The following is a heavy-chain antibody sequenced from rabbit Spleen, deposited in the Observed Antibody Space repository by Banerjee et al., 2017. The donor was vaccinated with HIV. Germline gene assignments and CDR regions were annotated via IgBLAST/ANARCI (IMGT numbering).Heavy chain of an antibody. CDR1: GFSFSWGYD. CDR3: ARQDYYGTGWGE. J-gene: IGHJ4*01. Sequence: QSLEESGGDLVKPGASLTLTCTASGFSFSWGYDMCWVRQAPGKGLEWIACIDAGSSDNTWYASWVNGRFTISKTSSTTVTLQMISLTAADTATYFCARQDYYGTGWGEWGPGTLVTVS. CDR2: IDAGSSDNT. D-gene: IGHD4-1*01. V-gene: IGHV1S40*01.